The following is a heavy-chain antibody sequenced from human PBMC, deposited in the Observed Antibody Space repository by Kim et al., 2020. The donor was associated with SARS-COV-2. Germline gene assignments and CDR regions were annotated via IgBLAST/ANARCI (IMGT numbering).Heavy chain of an antibody. Sequence: GGSLRLSCAASGFTFSSYGMHWVRQAPGKGLEWVAVISYDGSNKYYADSVKGRFTISRDNSKNTLYLQMNSLRAEDTAVYYCAKDLIYSSSGYYYYYYGMDVWGQGTTVTVSS. V-gene: IGHV3-30*18. J-gene: IGHJ6*02. CDR1: GFTFSSYG. CDR2: ISYDGSNK. CDR3: AKDLIYSSSGYYYYYYGMDV. D-gene: IGHD3-22*01.